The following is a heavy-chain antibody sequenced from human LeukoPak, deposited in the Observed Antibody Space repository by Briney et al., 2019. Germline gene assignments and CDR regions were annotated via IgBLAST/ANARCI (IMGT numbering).Heavy chain of an antibody. CDR1: GFTFSSYG. CDR2: ISYDGSNK. V-gene: IGHV3-30*18. CDR3: AKGPMVRGVMGDY. J-gene: IGHJ4*02. Sequence: GGSLRLSCAASGFTFSSYGMHWVRQAPGKGLEWVAVISYDGSNKYYADSVKGRSTISRDNSKNTLYLQMNSLRAEDTAVYYCAKGPMVRGVMGDYWGQGTLVTVSS. D-gene: IGHD3-10*01.